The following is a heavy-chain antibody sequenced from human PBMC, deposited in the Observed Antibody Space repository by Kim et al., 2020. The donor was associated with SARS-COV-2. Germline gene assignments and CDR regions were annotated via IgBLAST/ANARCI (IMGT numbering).Heavy chain of an antibody. CDR2: ISSTSTYI. J-gene: IGHJ4*01. CDR3: ARVKGIAAAGVGFPFDY. D-gene: IGHD6-13*01. Sequence: GGSLRLSCAASGFTFSSYSMNWVRQAPGKGLEWVSSISSTSTYIYYSDSVKGRFTISRDNAKNSLYLQMNSLRAEDTAVNYCARVKGIAAAGVGFPFDY. CDR1: GFTFSSYS. V-gene: IGHV3-21*01.